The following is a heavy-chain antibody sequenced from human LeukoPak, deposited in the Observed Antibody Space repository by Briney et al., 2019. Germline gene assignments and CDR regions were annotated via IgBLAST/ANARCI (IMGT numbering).Heavy chain of an antibody. Sequence: GESLKISCKGSGYSFTSYLLGWVRQMPGKGLEWMGIIYPGDSDTTYSPSFQGQVTISADKSISTAYLQWSSLKASDTAMYYCARRGEYYDFDYWGQGTLVTVSS. J-gene: IGHJ4*02. CDR3: ARRGEYYDFDY. D-gene: IGHD3-3*01. CDR1: GYSFTSYL. CDR2: IYPGDSDT. V-gene: IGHV5-51*01.